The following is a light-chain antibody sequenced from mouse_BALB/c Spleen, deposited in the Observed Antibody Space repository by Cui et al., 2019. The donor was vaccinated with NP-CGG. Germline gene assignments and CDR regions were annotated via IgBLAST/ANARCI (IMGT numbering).Light chain of an antibody. V-gene: IGLV1*01. CDR3: ALWYSNHWV. CDR1: TGAVTTNNY. J-gene: IGLJ1*01. Sequence: QAFVTQESALTTSPGETVTPTCRSSTGAVTTNNYANWVQEKPDHLFTGLIGGTNNRAPGVPARFSGSLIGDKAALTITGAQTEDEAIYFCALWYSNHWVFGGGTKLTVL. CDR2: GTN.